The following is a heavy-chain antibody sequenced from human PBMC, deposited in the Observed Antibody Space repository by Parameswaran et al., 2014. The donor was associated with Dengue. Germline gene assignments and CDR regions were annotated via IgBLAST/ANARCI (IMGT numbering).Heavy chain of an antibody. D-gene: IGHD3-9*01. V-gene: IGHV1-18*01. J-gene: IGHJ3*02. CDR2: ISAYNGNT. CDR3: AREPHILTGYSAGDAFDI. Sequence: WVRQAPGQGLEWMGWISAYNGNTNYAQKLQGRVTMTTDTSTSTAYMELRSLRSDDTAVYYCAREPHILTGYSAGDAFDIWGQGTMVTVSS.